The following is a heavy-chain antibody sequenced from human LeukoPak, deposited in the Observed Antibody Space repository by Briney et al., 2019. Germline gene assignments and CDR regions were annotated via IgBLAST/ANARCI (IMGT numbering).Heavy chain of an antibody. D-gene: IGHD3-3*01. J-gene: IGHJ4*02. CDR2: ISGSGGST. CDR3: AKDQAGEWLFESLYYFDY. V-gene: IGHV3-23*01. CDR1: GFTLSSYA. Sequence: GGSLRLSCAASGFTLSSYAMSWVRQAPGKGLEWVSAISGSGGSTYYADSVKGRFTISRDNSKNTLYLQMNSLRAEDTAVYYCAKDQAGEWLFESLYYFDYWGQGTLVTVSS.